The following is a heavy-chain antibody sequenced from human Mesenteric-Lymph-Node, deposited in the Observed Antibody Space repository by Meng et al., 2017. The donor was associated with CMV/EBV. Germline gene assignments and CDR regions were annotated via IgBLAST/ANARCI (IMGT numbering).Heavy chain of an antibody. V-gene: IGHV4-59*11. CDR3: AREAVD. CDR2: IYYSGST. CDR1: GGSISSHY. Sequence: SETLSLTCSVSGGSISSHYWSWIRQPPGKGLEWIGYIYYSGSTNSNPSLKSRVTISVDTSKHQFSLKLSSVTAADTAMYYCAREAVDWGQGTLVTVSS. J-gene: IGHJ4*02.